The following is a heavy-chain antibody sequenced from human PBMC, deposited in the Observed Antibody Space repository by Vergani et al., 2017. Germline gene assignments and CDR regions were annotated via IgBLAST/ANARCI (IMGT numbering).Heavy chain of an antibody. Sequence: QVQLVQSGSELKKPGASVKVSCKASGYTFTGYYMHWVRQAPGQGLEWMGWINPNSGGTNYAQKFQGRVTMTRDTSISTAYMELTSLRSQDTAVYYCARDPRGYGGDPEDYYYGMDVWGQGTTVTVSS. CDR1: GYTFTGYY. CDR3: ARDPRGYGGDPEDYYYGMDV. CDR2: INPNSGGT. D-gene: IGHD2-21*02. V-gene: IGHV1-2*02. J-gene: IGHJ6*02.